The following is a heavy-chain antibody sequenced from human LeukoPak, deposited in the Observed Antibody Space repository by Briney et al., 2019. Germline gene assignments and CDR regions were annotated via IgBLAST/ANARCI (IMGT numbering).Heavy chain of an antibody. CDR1: GFSFSTYA. CDR2: INSNGGTT. Sequence: PGGSLRLSCEASGFSFSTYAMSWVRLAPGRGPEWVSAINSNGGTTYYADPVKGRFTISRDNSKNTVDLQMNSLRAEGTAVYYCAKESPYASGRTYYFDYWGQGTLVTVSS. V-gene: IGHV3-23*01. J-gene: IGHJ4*02. D-gene: IGHD3-10*01. CDR3: AKESPYASGRTYYFDY.